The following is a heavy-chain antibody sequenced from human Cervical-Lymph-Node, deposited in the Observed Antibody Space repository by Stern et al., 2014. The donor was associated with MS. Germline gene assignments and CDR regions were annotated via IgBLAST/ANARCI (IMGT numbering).Heavy chain of an antibody. CDR2: IYYRGSGNI. CDR1: GGSMNGYY. J-gene: IGHJ4*02. Sequence: QVQLVQSGPGLVKPSETLSLTCTVSGGSMNGYYWSWIRKPAGKGLECIGLIYYRGSGNINSSPSLKSRLTMSVDTSRNQFSLNLTSVTAADTAVYYCARENGHTFDYWGQGTLVTVSS. CDR3: ARENGHTFDY. V-gene: IGHV4-4*07. D-gene: IGHD5-24*01.